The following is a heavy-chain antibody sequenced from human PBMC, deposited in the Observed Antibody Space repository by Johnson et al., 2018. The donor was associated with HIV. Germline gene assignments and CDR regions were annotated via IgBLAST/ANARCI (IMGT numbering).Heavy chain of an antibody. J-gene: IGHJ3*02. Sequence: QVQLVESGGGLVKPGGSLRLSCAASGFTFSDYYMTWIRQAPGKGLEWVSYISRSGSTIYYADSVKGRFTISRDNVQNSLSLQMNSLRPEDTAVYYCARGRFPEYIDIASGAFDIWGQGTMVTVSS. CDR2: ISRSGSTI. V-gene: IGHV3-11*04. CDR1: GFTFSDYY. CDR3: ARGRFPEYIDIASGAFDI. D-gene: IGHD5-12*01.